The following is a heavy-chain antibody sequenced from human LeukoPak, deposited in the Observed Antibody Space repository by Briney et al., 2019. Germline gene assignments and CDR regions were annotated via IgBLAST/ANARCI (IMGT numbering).Heavy chain of an antibody. Sequence: GRSLRLSCAASGFTFSSYGMHWVRQAPGKGLEWVAVISYDGSNKYYADSVKGRFTISRDNSRNTLYLQMNSLRAEDTAVYYCATDYGDYGHDAFDIWGQGTMVTVSS. CDR1: GFTFSSYG. CDR2: ISYDGSNK. D-gene: IGHD4-17*01. V-gene: IGHV3-30*03. J-gene: IGHJ3*02. CDR3: ATDYGDYGHDAFDI.